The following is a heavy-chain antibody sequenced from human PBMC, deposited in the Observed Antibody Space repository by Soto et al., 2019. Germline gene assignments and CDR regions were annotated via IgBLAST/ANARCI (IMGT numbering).Heavy chain of an antibody. J-gene: IGHJ4*02. CDR3: ARPGDNFNVLDY. V-gene: IGHV3-11*06. CDR1: GFTFSDYY. Sequence: PGGSLRLSCAASGFTFSDYYMSWVRQAPGRGLEWISYSSNSGTFARYATSVKGRFSISRDNANNSLYLEMNSLRVEDTAVYYCARPGDNFNVLDYWGQGTPVTVSS. D-gene: IGHD1-1*01. CDR2: SSNSGTFA.